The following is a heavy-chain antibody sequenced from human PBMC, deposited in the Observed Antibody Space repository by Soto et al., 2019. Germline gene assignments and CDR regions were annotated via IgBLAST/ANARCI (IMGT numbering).Heavy chain of an antibody. Sequence: ASVKVSCTASGYTFTSYYIHWVRQAPGQGLEWMGIINPSGGSTSYAQKFQGRVTMTRDTSTSTVYMELSSLRSEDTAVYYCARDLVVGATDYYYGMDVWGQGTTVTVS. CDR3: ARDLVVGATDYYYGMDV. D-gene: IGHD1-26*01. CDR1: GYTFTSYY. CDR2: INPSGGST. V-gene: IGHV1-46*01. J-gene: IGHJ6*02.